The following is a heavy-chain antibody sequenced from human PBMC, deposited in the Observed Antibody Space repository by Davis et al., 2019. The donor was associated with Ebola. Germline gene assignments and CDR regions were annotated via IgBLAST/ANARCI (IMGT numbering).Heavy chain of an antibody. J-gene: IGHJ6*02. CDR2: INPSGGST. V-gene: IGHV1-46*01. CDR1: GYTFTSYY. Sequence: ALVKVSCKASGYTFTSYYMHWVRQAPGQGLEWMGIINPSGGSTSYAQKFQGRVTMTRDTSTSTVYMELSSLRSEDTAVYYCARASRITGTTAGYYYYGMDVWGQGTTVTVSS. CDR3: ARASRITGTTAGYYYYGMDV. D-gene: IGHD1-20*01.